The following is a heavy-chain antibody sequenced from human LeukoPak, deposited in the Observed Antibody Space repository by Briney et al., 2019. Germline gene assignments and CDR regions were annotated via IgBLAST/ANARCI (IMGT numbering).Heavy chain of an antibody. D-gene: IGHD1-26*01. CDR1: GFTFSSYA. J-gene: IGHJ4*02. Sequence: PGGSLRLSCAASGFTFSSYAMSWVRQAPGKGLEWVSAISGSGGSTYYADSVKGRFTISRDNSKNTLYLQMNSLRAEGTAVYYCAKLPGHSYSGSYQLYFDYWGQGTLVTVSS. CDR2: ISGSGGST. V-gene: IGHV3-23*01. CDR3: AKLPGHSYSGSYQLYFDY.